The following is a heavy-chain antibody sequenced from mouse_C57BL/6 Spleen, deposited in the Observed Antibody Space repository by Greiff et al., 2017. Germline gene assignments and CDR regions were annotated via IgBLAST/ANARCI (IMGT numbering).Heavy chain of an antibody. D-gene: IGHD2-5*01. CDR3: ARDYSNYDFDY. J-gene: IGHJ2*01. V-gene: IGHV5-6*01. Sequence: EVMLVESGGDLVKPGGSLKLSCAASGFTFSSYGMSWVRQTPDKRLEWVATISSGGSYTYYPDSVKGRFTISRDNAKNTLYLQMSSLKSEDTAMYYCARDYSNYDFDYWGQGTTLTVSS. CDR2: ISSGGSYT. CDR1: GFTFSSYG.